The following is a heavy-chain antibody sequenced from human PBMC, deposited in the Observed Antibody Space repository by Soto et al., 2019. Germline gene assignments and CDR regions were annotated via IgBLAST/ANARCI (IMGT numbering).Heavy chain of an antibody. J-gene: IGHJ4*02. CDR3: ARKQRDSSGYFYFDY. CDR2: IYWDDDK. Sequence: QITLKESGPTLVKPTQTLTLTCTFSGFSLSTSGVGVGWIRQPPGKALEWLALIYWDDDKRYSPSLKSRLTITKATSKNQVVLTMTIMDPVDTATYYCARKQRDSSGYFYFDYWGQGTLVTVSS. V-gene: IGHV2-5*02. CDR1: GFSLSTSGVG. D-gene: IGHD3-22*01.